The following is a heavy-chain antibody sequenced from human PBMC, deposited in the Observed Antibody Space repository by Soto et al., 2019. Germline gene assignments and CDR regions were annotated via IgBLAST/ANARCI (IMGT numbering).Heavy chain of an antibody. J-gene: IGHJ6*03. V-gene: IGHV4-39*01. CDR1: GGSISSSSYY. Sequence: SETLSLTCTVSGGSISSSSYYWGWIRQPPGKGLEWIGSIYYSGSTYYNPSLKSRVTISVDTSKNQFSLKLSSVTAADTAVYYCARHRGKRFLELSTLDYYYYYMDVWGKGTTVTVSS. CDR3: ARHRGKRFLELSTLDYYYYYMDV. D-gene: IGHD3-3*01. CDR2: IYYSGST.